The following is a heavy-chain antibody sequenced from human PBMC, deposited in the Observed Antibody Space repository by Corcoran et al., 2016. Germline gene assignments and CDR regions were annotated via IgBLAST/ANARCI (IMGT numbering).Heavy chain of an antibody. Sequence: QVQLQESGPGLVKPSETLSLTCTVSGGSISSYYWSWIRQPPGKGLEWIGYIYYSGSTNYNPSLKSRVTISVDTSKNQFSLKLSSVTAADTAVYYCARDSCIAAAGTYYYYYYGMDVWGQGTTVTVSS. CDR2: IYYSGST. CDR3: ARDSCIAAAGTYYYYYYGMDV. D-gene: IGHD6-13*01. V-gene: IGHV4-59*01. CDR1: GGSISSYY. J-gene: IGHJ6*02.